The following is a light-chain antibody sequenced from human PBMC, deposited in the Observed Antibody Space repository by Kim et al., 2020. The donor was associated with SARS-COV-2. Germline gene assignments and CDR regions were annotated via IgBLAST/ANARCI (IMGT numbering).Light chain of an antibody. CDR3: NSRDTSDNKWV. CDR1: SLRTSY. CDR2: GQN. J-gene: IGLJ3*02. V-gene: IGLV3-19*01. Sequence: SSELTQDPAVSVALGQTVTINCQGDSLRTSYASWYQLKPRQAPLLVIFGQNHRPSGIPDRFSGSNSGNRSSLTITGAQAEDEADYYCNSRDTSDNKWVFG.